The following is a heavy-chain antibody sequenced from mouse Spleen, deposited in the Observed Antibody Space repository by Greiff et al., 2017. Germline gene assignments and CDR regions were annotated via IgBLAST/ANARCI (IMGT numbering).Heavy chain of an antibody. CDR3: ARRDTGTGRAMDY. CDR1: GYTFTSYT. CDR2: INPSSGYT. J-gene: IGHJ4*01. Sequence: VQLQQSGAELARPGASVKMSCKASGYTFTSYTMHWVKQRPGQGLEWIGYINPSSGYTKYNQKFKDKATLTADKSSSTAYMQLSSLTSEDSAVYYCARRDTGTGRAMDYWGQGTSVTVSS. V-gene: IGHV1-4*01. D-gene: IGHD4-1*01.